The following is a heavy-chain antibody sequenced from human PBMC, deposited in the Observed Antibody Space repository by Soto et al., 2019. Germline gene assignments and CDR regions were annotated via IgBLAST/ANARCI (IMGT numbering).Heavy chain of an antibody. J-gene: IGHJ5*02. D-gene: IGHD2-8*02. CDR2: IYPGDSET. V-gene: IGHV5-51*01. CDR1: GYIFTGYW. CDR3: ARGYCTATICDPWFDP. Sequence: PGESLKISCTGVGYIFTGYWIAWVRQMPGKGLEWMGIIYPGDSETRYSPSFQGQVTISVDKSITTAYLQWSSLKASDSAMYYCARGYCTATICDPWFDPWGQGTLVTVSS.